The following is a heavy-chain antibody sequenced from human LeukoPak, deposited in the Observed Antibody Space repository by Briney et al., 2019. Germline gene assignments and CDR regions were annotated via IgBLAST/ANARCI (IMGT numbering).Heavy chain of an antibody. CDR3: ARGGIQVSGIDGFDY. D-gene: IGHD6-19*01. V-gene: IGHV3-13*01. CDR1: GFTFIDYD. CDR2: IGIRGDT. Sequence: GGSLRLSCAASGFTFIDYDMHWVRHVIGKGLEWVSAIGIRGDTHYSGSVKGRFTISRENAESSLYLQMNSLRAEDTAVYYCARGGIQVSGIDGFDYWGQGTLVTVSS. J-gene: IGHJ4*02.